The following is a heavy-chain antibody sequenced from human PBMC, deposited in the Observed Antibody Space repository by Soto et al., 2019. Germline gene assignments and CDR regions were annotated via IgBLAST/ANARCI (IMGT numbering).Heavy chain of an antibody. Sequence: GGSLRLSCAASGFTFSSYAMSWVRQAPGKGLEWVSAISGSGGSTYYADSVKGRFTISRDNSKNTLYLQMNSLRAEDTALYYCAKDPKINWNLDYWGQGTLVTVSS. J-gene: IGHJ4*02. CDR3: AKDPKINWNLDY. D-gene: IGHD1-20*01. V-gene: IGHV3-23*01. CDR2: ISGSGGST. CDR1: GFTFSSYA.